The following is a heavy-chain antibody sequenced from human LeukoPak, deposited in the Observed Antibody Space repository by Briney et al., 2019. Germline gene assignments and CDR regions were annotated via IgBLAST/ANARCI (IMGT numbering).Heavy chain of an antibody. V-gene: IGHV1-2*02. Sequence: ASVKGSCKASGYTFTGYYMHWVRQAPGQGLEWMGWINPNSGGTNYAQKFQGRVTMTRDTSISTAYMELTRLRSDDTAVYYCAREYGYCSSTSCYTNAFDMWGQGTMVTVSS. D-gene: IGHD2-2*02. CDR3: AREYGYCSSTSCYTNAFDM. CDR2: INPNSGGT. J-gene: IGHJ3*02. CDR1: GYTFTGYY.